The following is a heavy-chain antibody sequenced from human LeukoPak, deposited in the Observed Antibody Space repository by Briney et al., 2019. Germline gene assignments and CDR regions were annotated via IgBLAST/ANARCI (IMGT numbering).Heavy chain of an antibody. CDR1: GYTFTSYG. Sequence: ASVKVSCKASGYTFTSYGISWVRQAPGQGLEWMGWISVYNGNTNYAQKLQGRVTMTTDTSTSTAYMELRSLRSDDTAVYYCARAPFGYSGYEYDYWGQGTLVTVSS. V-gene: IGHV1-18*01. CDR2: ISVYNGNT. D-gene: IGHD5-12*01. CDR3: ARAPFGYSGYEYDY. J-gene: IGHJ4*02.